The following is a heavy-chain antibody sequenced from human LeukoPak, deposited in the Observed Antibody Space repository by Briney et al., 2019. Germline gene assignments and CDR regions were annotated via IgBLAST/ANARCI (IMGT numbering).Heavy chain of an antibody. J-gene: IGHJ4*02. CDR1: GGSFSGYY. V-gene: IGHV4-34*01. Sequence: SETLSLTCAVYGGSFSGYYWSWIRQPPGKGLGWIGEINHSGSTNYNPSLKSRVTISVDTSKNQFSLKLSSVTAADTAVYYCASYYYDSSGYYGGDYWGQGTLVTVSS. CDR3: ASYYYDSSGYYGGDY. D-gene: IGHD3-22*01. CDR2: INHSGST.